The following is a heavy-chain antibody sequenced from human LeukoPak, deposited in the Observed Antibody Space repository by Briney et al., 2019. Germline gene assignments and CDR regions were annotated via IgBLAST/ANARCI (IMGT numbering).Heavy chain of an antibody. Sequence: GGSLRLSCAASGFTFSSYSMNWVRQARGKGLEWVSSISSSSSYIYYADSVKGRFTISRDNAKNSLYLQMNSLRAEDTAVYYCARDGDYYDSSAHDAFDIWGQGTMVTVSS. V-gene: IGHV3-21*01. D-gene: IGHD3-22*01. CDR1: GFTFSSYS. J-gene: IGHJ3*02. CDR3: ARDGDYYDSSAHDAFDI. CDR2: ISSSSSYI.